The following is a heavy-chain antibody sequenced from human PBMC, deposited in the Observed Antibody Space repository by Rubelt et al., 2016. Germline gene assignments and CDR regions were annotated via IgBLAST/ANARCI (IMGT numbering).Heavy chain of an antibody. D-gene: IGHD5-18*01. CDR2: INHSGSA. V-gene: IGHV4-34*01. J-gene: IGHJ4*02. CDR3: ARDGTAMGLHYSDY. Sequence: QVQLQQWGAGLLKPSETLSLTCAVFGGSFSGYYWTWIRQPPGKGLEWIGEINHSGSANYNLSLKSRLNISVDTSKNQFSRKLSSVTAADTAVYYCARDGTAMGLHYSDYWGQGTLVTVSS. CDR1: GGSFSGYY.